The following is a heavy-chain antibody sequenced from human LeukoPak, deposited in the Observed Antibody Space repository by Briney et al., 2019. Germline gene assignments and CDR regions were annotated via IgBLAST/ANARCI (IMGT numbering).Heavy chain of an antibody. J-gene: IGHJ4*02. V-gene: IGHV3-49*04. CDR1: GFTFGDYA. D-gene: IGHD3-16*02. Sequence: GGSLRLSCTASGFTFGDYAMSWVRQAPGKGLEWVGFIRSKAYGGTTEYAASVKGRFTISRDDSKSIAYLQMNSLKTEDTAVYYCILTGELSSFDYWGQGTLVTVSS. CDR2: IRSKAYGGTT. CDR3: ILTGELSSFDY.